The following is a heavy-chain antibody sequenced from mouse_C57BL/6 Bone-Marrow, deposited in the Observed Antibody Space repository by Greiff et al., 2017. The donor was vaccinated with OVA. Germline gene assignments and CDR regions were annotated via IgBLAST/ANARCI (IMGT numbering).Heavy chain of an antibody. CDR3: ARPNWDGAY. J-gene: IGHJ3*01. D-gene: IGHD4-1*01. Sequence: EVHLVESGGDLVKPGGSLKLSCAASGFTFSSHGMSWVRQTPDKRLEWVATISSGGSYTYYPDSVKGRFTISRDNAKNTLYLQMSSLKSEDTAMYYCARPNWDGAYWGQGTLVTVSA. V-gene: IGHV5-6*01. CDR1: GFTFSSHG. CDR2: ISSGGSYT.